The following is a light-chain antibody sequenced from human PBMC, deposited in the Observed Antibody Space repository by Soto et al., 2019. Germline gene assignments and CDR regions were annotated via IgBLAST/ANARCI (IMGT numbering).Light chain of an antibody. CDR2: DSS. V-gene: IGKV3-11*01. CDR1: QSVSSY. Sequence: EIVLTQSPATLSLSPGERATLSCRASQSVSSYLAWYQQKPGQAPRLLIYDSSNRAAGIPARFSGSGSGTDXXXTXXXLXPEDFAVYYCQQRSNWPRTFGQGTKVEIK. J-gene: IGKJ1*01. CDR3: QQRSNWPRT.